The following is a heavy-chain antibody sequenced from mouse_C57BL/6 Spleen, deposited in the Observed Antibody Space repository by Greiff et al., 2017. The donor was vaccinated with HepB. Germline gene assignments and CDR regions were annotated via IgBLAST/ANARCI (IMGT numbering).Heavy chain of an antibody. J-gene: IGHJ2*01. CDR3: ARRGYDYDGDY. CDR1: GYTFTSYW. V-gene: IGHV1-69*01. Sequence: QVQLQQPGAELVMPGASVKLSCKASGYTFTSYWMHWVKQRPGQGLEWIGEIDPSDSYTNYNQKFKGKSTLTVDKSSSTAYMQLSSLTSEDSAVYYCARRGYDYDGDYWGQVTTLTVSS. CDR2: IDPSDSYT. D-gene: IGHD2-4*01.